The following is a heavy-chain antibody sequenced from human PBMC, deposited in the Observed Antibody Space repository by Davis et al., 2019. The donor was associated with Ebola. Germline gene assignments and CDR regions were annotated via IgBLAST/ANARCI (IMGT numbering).Heavy chain of an antibody. J-gene: IGHJ6*02. D-gene: IGHD7-27*01. CDR3: AKPGTNYYYGMDV. Sequence: GGSLRLSCAASGFTLSSHWMGWVRQAPGKGLEWVANIKQGGSQKNYVDSVKGRFTISRDNSKNTLYLQMNSLRAEDTAVYYCAKPGTNYYYGMDVWGQGTTVTVSS. CDR1: GFTLSSHW. V-gene: IGHV3-7*01. CDR2: IKQGGSQK.